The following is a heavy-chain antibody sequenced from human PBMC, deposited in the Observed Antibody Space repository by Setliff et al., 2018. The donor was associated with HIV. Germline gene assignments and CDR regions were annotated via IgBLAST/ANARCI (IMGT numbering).Heavy chain of an antibody. Sequence: SETLSLTCTVSGGSISSYYWSWIRQPPGKGLEWIGYIYYSGSTNYSPSLKSRVTISVDTSKNQFSLKLSSVTAADTAVYYCARLSYDYVWGSYRYTDYYYYMDVWGKGTTVTVSS. V-gene: IGHV4-59*08. J-gene: IGHJ6*03. D-gene: IGHD3-16*02. CDR1: GGSISSYY. CDR3: ARLSYDYVWGSYRYTDYYYYMDV. CDR2: IYYSGST.